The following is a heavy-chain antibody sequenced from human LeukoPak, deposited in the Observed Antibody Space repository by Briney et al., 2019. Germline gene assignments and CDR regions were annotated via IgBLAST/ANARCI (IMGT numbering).Heavy chain of an antibody. CDR1: GYTFTSYY. CDR2: INPNSGGT. Sequence: ASVKVSCKASGYTFTSYYMHWVRQAPGQGLEWMGWINPNSGGTNYAQKFQGRVTMTRDTSISTAYMELSRLRSDDTAVYYCASGITIFGVVKDRYQLDPWGQGTLVTVSS. J-gene: IGHJ5*02. D-gene: IGHD3-3*01. CDR3: ASGITIFGVVKDRYQLDP. V-gene: IGHV1-2*02.